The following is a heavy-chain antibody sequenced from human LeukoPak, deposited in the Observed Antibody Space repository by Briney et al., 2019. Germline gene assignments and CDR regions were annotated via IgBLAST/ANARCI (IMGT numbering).Heavy chain of an antibody. CDR1: GGSISSYY. J-gene: IGHJ3*02. CDR3: ARDGSYGAFDI. CDR2: IYYSGST. V-gene: IGHV4-59*01. Sequence: SETLSPTCTVSGGSISSYYWSWIRQPPGKGLEWIGYIYYSGSTNYNPSLKTRVTISVDTSKNQFSLKLNSVSAADTAVYYCARDGSYGAFDIWGQGTMVTVSS. D-gene: IGHD1-26*01.